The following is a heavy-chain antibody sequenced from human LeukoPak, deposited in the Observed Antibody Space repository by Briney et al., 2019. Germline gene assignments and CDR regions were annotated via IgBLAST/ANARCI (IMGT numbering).Heavy chain of an antibody. V-gene: IGHV3-23*01. CDR2: IIRHGDTT. J-gene: IGHJ5*01. Sequence: GGSLRLSCAASGFTFSNYVMSWVRQAPGKGLEWVSGIIRHGDTTYYADSVKGRFTISRDSSENTLILQMNTLRAEDTAIYYCARDGTTTRYNWFDSWGQGTLVTVSS. D-gene: IGHD1-7*01. CDR3: ARDGTTTRYNWFDS. CDR1: GFTFSNYV.